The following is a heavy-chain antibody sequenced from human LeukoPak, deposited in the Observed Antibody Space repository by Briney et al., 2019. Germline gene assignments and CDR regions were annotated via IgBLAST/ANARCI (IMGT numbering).Heavy chain of an antibody. CDR2: ISDTGSTI. CDR3: ARPYYVAANYYFDY. Sequence: PGGSLRLSCAASGVTFSSYEMNWVRQAPGKGLEWVSYISDTGSTIYYADSVKGGFTISRDNAKNSLYLQMNSLRAEDTAVYYCARPYYVAANYYFDYWGQGTLVTASS. J-gene: IGHJ4*02. D-gene: IGHD1-26*01. V-gene: IGHV3-48*03. CDR1: GVTFSSYE.